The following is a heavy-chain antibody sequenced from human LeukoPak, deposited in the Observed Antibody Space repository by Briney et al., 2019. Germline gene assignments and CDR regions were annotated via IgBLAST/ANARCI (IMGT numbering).Heavy chain of an antibody. CDR1: GFTFSNYG. CDR3: AREWSGFGELPDY. J-gene: IGHJ4*02. V-gene: IGHV3-74*01. CDR2: INSDGSST. Sequence: GGSLRLSCAASGFTFSNYGMNWVRQAPGKGLVWVSRINSDGSSTSYADSVKGRFTISRDNAKNTLYLQMNSLRVEDTAVYYCAREWSGFGELPDYWGQGTLVTVSS. D-gene: IGHD3-10*01.